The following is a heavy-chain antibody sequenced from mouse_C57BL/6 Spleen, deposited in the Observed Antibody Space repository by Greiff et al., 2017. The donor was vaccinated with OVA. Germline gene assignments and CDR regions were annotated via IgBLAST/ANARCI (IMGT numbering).Heavy chain of an antibody. Sequence: EVKLVESGGDLVKPGGSLKLSCAASGFTFSSYGMSWVRQTPDKRLEWVATISSGGSYTYYPDSVKGRFTISRDNAKNTLYLQMSRLKSEDTAMYYCARHEGYYGSSPAYYAMDYWGQGTSVTVSS. V-gene: IGHV5-6*01. D-gene: IGHD1-1*01. CDR3: ARHEGYYGSSPAYYAMDY. J-gene: IGHJ4*01. CDR2: ISSGGSYT. CDR1: GFTFSSYG.